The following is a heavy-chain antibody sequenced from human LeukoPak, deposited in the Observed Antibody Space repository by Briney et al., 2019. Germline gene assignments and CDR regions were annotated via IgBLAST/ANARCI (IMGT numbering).Heavy chain of an antibody. V-gene: IGHV1-46*01. CDR1: GYTFGTHW. J-gene: IGHJ3*02. CDR2: INPSGDFR. CDR3: ARGVKWDYGAFDI. D-gene: IGHD4-17*01. Sequence: ASVKVSCKASGYTFGTHWMHWVRQAPGQGLEWMGIINPSGDFRSYAQKFQGRVTMTRDMSTSTVYMELSSLRSEDTAVYYCARGVKWDYGAFDIWGQGTMVTVSS.